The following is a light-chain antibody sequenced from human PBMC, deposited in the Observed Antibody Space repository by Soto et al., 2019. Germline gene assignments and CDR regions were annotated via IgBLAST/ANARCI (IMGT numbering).Light chain of an antibody. CDR1: SSDVGGYKY. CDR3: SSYAGTYTGV. V-gene: IGLV2-11*01. CDR2: DVS. Sequence: QSALTQPRSVSGSPGQSVTISCTGTSSDVGGYKYVSWYQQHPGKAPKLMIYDVSNRPSGVPDRFSGSKSGNTASLTISGLQAEDEADYYCSSYAGTYTGVFGGGTQLTVL. J-gene: IGLJ3*02.